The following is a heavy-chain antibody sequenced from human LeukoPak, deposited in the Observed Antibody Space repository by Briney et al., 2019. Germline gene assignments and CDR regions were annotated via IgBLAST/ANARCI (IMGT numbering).Heavy chain of an antibody. D-gene: IGHD6-6*01. Sequence: PSETLSLTCAVYGGSFSGYYWSWIRQPPGKGLEWIGEINHSGSTNYNPSLKSRVTISVDTSKNQFSLKLSSVTAADTAVYYCARQSIAARPFDYWGQGTLVTVSS. V-gene: IGHV4-34*01. CDR3: ARQSIAARPFDY. CDR2: INHSGST. CDR1: GGSFSGYY. J-gene: IGHJ4*02.